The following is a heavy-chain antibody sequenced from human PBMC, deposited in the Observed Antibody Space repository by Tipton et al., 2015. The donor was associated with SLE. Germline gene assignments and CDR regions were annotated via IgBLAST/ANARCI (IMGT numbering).Heavy chain of an antibody. V-gene: IGHV4-59*13. CDR3: AWTPDNGWQYYFDR. J-gene: IGHJ4*02. CDR2: IHSSGST. CDR1: GGSTSPYY. Sequence: TLSLTCSVSGGSTSPYYHNWIRQRPGKGLEWIGLIHSSGSTIYNSSLGFRVTMSVDMSKSNFSLNLTSVTSADTAVYYCAWTPDNGWQYYFDRWGQGTLVTVSP. D-gene: IGHD6-19*01.